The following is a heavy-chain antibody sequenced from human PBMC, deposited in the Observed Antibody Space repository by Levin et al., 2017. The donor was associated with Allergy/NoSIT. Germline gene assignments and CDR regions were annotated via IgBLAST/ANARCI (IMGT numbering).Heavy chain of an antibody. CDR1: GFTFNTYG. CDR3: AKSLGVRGVKSIFHY. V-gene: IGHV3-30*18. CDR2: LSYDGTNK. Sequence: GESLKISCAASGFTFNTYGMNWVRQAPGKGLEWVAVLSYDGTNKYLGDSAKGRFSISRDNSKNTLYLQMDSLRPEDTAVYYCAKSLGVRGVKSIFHYWGQGTLVTVSS. D-gene: IGHD3-10*01. J-gene: IGHJ4*02.